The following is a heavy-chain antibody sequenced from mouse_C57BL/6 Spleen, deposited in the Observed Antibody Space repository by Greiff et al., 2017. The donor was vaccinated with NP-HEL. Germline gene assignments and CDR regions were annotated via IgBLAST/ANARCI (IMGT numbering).Heavy chain of an antibody. CDR3: ARNGYDEDAMDY. Sequence: EVKLMESGGGLVKPGGSLKLSCAASGFTFSDYGMHWVRQAPEKGLEWVAYISSGRSTIYYADTVKGGFTISRDNAKNTLFLQMTSLRSEDTAMYYCARNGYDEDAMDYCGQGTSVTVAA. CDR2: ISSGRSTI. V-gene: IGHV5-17*01. D-gene: IGHD2-2*01. J-gene: IGHJ4*01. CDR1: GFTFSDYG.